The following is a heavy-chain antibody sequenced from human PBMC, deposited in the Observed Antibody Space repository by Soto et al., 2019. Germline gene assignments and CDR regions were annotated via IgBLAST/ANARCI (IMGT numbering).Heavy chain of an antibody. CDR2: IYYSGSN. D-gene: IGHD5-12*01. J-gene: IGHJ4*02. CDR3: ARLVATMEYKFDY. V-gene: IGHV4-59*08. Sequence: PSVTLALTCTVSGGSISSYYWSWIRQPPGKGLEWIGYIYYSGSNNYNPSLKSRVTISVDTSKNQFSLKLSSVTAADTAVYYCARLVATMEYKFDYWGQGTLVTVSS. CDR1: GGSISSYY.